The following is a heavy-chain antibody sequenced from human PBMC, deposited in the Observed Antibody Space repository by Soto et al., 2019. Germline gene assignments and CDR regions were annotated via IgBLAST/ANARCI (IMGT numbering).Heavy chain of an antibody. CDR3: ARRGEQWLVPDY. CDR2: IYHSGSI. Sequence: PSETLSLTCAVSGGSISSSNWWSWVRQPPGKGLEWIGEIYHSGSINYNPSLKSRVTISVDKSKNQLSLKLSSVTAADTAVYYCARRGEQWLVPDYWGQGTLVTVSS. V-gene: IGHV4-4*02. CDR1: GGSISSSNW. J-gene: IGHJ4*02. D-gene: IGHD6-19*01.